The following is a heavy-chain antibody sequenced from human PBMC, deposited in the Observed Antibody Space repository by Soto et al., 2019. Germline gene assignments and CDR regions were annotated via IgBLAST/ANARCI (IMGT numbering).Heavy chain of an antibody. V-gene: IGHV1-3*01. CDR3: ERSIIQRGYYYGMDV. J-gene: IGHJ6*02. D-gene: IGHD5-18*01. Sequence: SGNFACNSSVYPLTSYSMHLVRQAPGQRLEWMGWINAGNGNTKYSHKFQGRVTITRDTSASTAYMALSSLRSEDTAVYYCERSIIQRGYYYGMDVWGQGTTVTVSS. CDR2: INAGNGNT. CDR1: VYPLTSYS.